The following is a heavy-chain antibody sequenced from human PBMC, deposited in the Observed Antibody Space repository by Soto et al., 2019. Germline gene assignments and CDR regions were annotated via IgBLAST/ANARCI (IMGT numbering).Heavy chain of an antibody. Sequence: TLSLTCTVSGGSISSYYWSWIRQPPGKGLEWIGYIYYSGSTNYNPSLKSRVTISVDTSKNQFSLKLSSVTAADTAVYYCARGALGSSSIYYYMDVWGKGTTVTVSS. CDR2: IYYSGST. J-gene: IGHJ6*03. D-gene: IGHD6-13*01. CDR3: ARGALGSSSIYYYMDV. CDR1: GGSISSYY. V-gene: IGHV4-59*08.